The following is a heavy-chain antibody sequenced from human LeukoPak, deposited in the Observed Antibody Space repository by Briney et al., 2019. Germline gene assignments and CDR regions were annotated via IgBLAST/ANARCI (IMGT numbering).Heavy chain of an antibody. J-gene: IGHJ5*02. CDR3: ARAREYCSGGSCRRWFDP. CDR1: GGSISSYY. D-gene: IGHD2-15*01. V-gene: IGHV4-59*13. Sequence: SETLSLTCTVSGGSISSYYWNWIRQPPGKGLEWIGYIYYSGSTNFNPSLKSRVTISVDTSKNHFSLKLSSVTAADTAVYYCARAREYCSGGSCRRWFDPWGQGTLVTVSS. CDR2: IYYSGST.